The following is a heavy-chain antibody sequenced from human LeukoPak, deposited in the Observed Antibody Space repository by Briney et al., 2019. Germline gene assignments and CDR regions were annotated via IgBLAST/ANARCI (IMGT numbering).Heavy chain of an antibody. CDR1: GYTFSSYG. Sequence: GGSLRLSCVASGYTFSSYGMHWVRQAPGKGLEWVAFIRFDGTIKDYADSVKGRFTISRDNAKNSLYLQMNSLRAEDTAVYYCARDVYSSSWDNWFDPWGRETLVTVSS. V-gene: IGHV3-30*02. CDR2: IRFDGTIK. CDR3: ARDVYSSSWDNWFDP. J-gene: IGHJ5*02. D-gene: IGHD6-13*01.